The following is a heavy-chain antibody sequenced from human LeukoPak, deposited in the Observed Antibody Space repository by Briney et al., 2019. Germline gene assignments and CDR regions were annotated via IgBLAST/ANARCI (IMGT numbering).Heavy chain of an antibody. D-gene: IGHD6-13*01. CDR3: ARKSYNASWYTDY. J-gene: IGHJ4*02. CDR2: ISSSSSYI. Sequence: GGSLRLSCAASGFTFSSYSMNWVRQAPGKGLEWVSSISSSSSYIYYADSVKGRFTISRDNAKNSLYLQMNSLRAEDTAVYYCARKSYNASWYTDYWGQGTLVSVSS. V-gene: IGHV3-21*04. CDR1: GFTFSSYS.